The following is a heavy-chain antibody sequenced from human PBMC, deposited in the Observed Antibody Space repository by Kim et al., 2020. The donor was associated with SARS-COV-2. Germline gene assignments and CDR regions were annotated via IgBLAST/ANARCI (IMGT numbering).Heavy chain of an antibody. D-gene: IGHD3-9*01. V-gene: IGHV3-21*01. CDR1: GFTFSSYS. J-gene: IGHJ5*02. CDR3: ARDECPETYFDWLLSEWFDP. Sequence: GGSLRLSCAASGFTFSSYSMNWVRQAPGKGLEWVSSISSSSSYIYYADSVKGRFTISRDNAKNSLYLQMNSLRAEDTAVYYCARDECPETYFDWLLSEWFDPWGQGTLVTVSS. CDR2: ISSSSSYI.